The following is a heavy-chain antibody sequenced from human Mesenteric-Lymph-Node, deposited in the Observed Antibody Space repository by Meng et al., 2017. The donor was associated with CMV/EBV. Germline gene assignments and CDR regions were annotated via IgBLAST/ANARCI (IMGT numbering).Heavy chain of an antibody. CDR3: ARDLRGYSYANYYYYYGMDV. V-gene: IGHV1-2*02. J-gene: IGHJ6*02. Sequence: ASVKVSCKASGYTFTGYYMHWVRQAPGQGLEWMGWINPNSGGTNYAQKFQGRVTMTRDTSISTAYMELSRLRSDDTAVYYCARDLRGYSYANYYYYYGMDVWGQGTTVTVSS. CDR2: INPNSGGT. CDR1: GYTFTGYY. D-gene: IGHD5-18*01.